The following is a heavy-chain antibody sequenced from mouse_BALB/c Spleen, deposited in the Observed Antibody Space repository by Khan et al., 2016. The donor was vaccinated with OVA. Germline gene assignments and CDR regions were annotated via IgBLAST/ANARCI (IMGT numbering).Heavy chain of an antibody. CDR2: ISNLAYSI. CDR3: SRSWAMDY. J-gene: IGHJ4*01. CDR1: GFTFSDYG. Sequence: EVHLVESGGGLVQPGGSRKLSCAASGFTFSDYGMAWVRQAPGKGPEWVAFISNLAYSIYYADTVKGRFTISRENAKNTLYLEMSSLRSEDTSMYYWSRSWAMDYWGQGTSVTVSS. V-gene: IGHV5-15*02.